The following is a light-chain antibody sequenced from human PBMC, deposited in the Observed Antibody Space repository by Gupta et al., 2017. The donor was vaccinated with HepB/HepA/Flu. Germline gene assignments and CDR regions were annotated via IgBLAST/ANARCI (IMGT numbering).Light chain of an antibody. J-gene: IGKJ1*01. CDR1: QSVSSSY. V-gene: IGKV3-20*01. Sequence: DIVLTQSPGTLSLSPGERATLSCRASQSVSSSYLAWYQQKPGQAPRLLIYGASSSATGIPDRFSRSGSVTDFTLTISILEPEDFAVYYCQQYGSSPWTFGQGTKVEIK. CDR2: GAS. CDR3: QQYGSSPWT.